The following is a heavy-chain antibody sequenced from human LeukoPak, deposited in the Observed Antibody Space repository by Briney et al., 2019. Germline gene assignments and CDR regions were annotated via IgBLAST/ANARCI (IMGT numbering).Heavy chain of an antibody. CDR3: ARRVGANIKRLNWFDP. J-gene: IGHJ5*02. V-gene: IGHV4-34*01. CDR1: GGSFSGYY. Sequence: PSETLSLTCAVYGGSFSGYYWSWIRQPPGKGLEWIGSIYYSGSTYYNPSLKSRVTISVDTSKNQFSLKLSSVTAADTAVYYCARRVGANIKRLNWFDPWGQGTLVTVSS. D-gene: IGHD1-26*01. CDR2: IYYSGST.